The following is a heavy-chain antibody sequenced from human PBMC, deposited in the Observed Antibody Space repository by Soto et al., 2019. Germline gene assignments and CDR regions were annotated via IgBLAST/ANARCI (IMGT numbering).Heavy chain of an antibody. V-gene: IGHV1-69*02. CDR1: GDTFAFYS. Sequence: QVQLVQSGAEVKRPGSSVKVSCKASGDTFAFYSINWVRQAPGLGLEWMGRINPILSMSNYAQRFQGRVTMTAGKSTSTAYMVLNILRSADTAIYYCATSYGSGYRAVDYWGQGALVTVSS. D-gene: IGHD3-10*01. J-gene: IGHJ4*02. CDR3: ATSYGSGYRAVDY. CDR2: INPILSMS.